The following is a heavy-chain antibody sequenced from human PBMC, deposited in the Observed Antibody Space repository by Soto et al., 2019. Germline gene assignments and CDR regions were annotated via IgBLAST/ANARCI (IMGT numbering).Heavy chain of an antibody. V-gene: IGHV3-23*01. J-gene: IGHJ4*02. Sequence: EVQLLESGGGLVQPGGSLRLSCAASGFTFSGYAMNWVRQAPGQGLEWVSTVSDSGGSTYYADSVQGRFTISRDNSKNTLFLHMNSLGAEDTAIYYCARTIVGGVVHAFDFWGQGTLVTVSS. CDR3: ARTIVGGVVHAFDF. CDR2: VSDSGGST. CDR1: GFTFSGYA. D-gene: IGHD1-26*01.